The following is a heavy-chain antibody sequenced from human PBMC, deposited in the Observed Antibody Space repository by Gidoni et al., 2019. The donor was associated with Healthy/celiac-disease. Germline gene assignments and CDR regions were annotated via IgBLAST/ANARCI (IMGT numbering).Heavy chain of an antibody. D-gene: IGHD3-10*01. Sequence: QLQLQESGPGLVKPSETLSLTCTVPGGSISSSSYYWGWLRQPPGKGLEWIGSIYYSGSTYYNPSLKSRVTISVDTSKNQFSLKLSSVTAADTAVYYCARFGEDYGMDVWGQGTTVTVSS. CDR3: ARFGEDYGMDV. V-gene: IGHV4-39*01. CDR2: IYYSGST. CDR1: GGSISSSSYY. J-gene: IGHJ6*02.